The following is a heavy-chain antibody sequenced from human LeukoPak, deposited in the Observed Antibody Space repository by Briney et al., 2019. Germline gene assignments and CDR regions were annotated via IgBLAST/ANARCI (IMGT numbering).Heavy chain of an antibody. J-gene: IGHJ4*02. CDR1: GFTFSSYA. CDR3: AKVSFAYYSNYGVEDY. V-gene: IGHV3-23*01. D-gene: IGHD4-11*01. CDR2: ISGSGGST. Sequence: GGSLRLSCAASGFTFSSYAMSWVRQAPGKGLEWVSAISGSGGSTYYADSVKGRFTISRDNSKNTLYLQMNSLRAEDTAVYYCAKVSFAYYSNYGVEDYWGQGTLVTVSS.